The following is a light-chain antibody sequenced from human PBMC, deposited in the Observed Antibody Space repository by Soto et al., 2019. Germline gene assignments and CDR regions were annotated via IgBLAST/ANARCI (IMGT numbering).Light chain of an antibody. CDR1: SSDVGGYNY. V-gene: IGLV2-14*01. J-gene: IGLJ1*01. CDR2: DVS. CDR3: SSYTSSTTPYYV. Sequence: QSVLTQPASVSGSPGQSITISCTGTSSDVGGYNYVSWYQQHPGKAPKLMIYDVSNRPSGVSNRFSGSKSGNTASLTISGLQAEDDADYYCSSYTSSTTPYYVFGTGTKVTDL.